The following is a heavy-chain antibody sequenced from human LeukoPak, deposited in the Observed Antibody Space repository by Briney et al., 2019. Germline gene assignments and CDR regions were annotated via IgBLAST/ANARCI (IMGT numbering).Heavy chain of an antibody. CDR3: AKDPSPHYYGSGSYYLMEYYFDY. CDR1: GFTVSGNY. J-gene: IGHJ4*02. Sequence: GGSLRLSCAVSGFTVSGNYMSWVRQAPGKGLEWVSLIYSGGTTYYADSVKGRFTISRDNSKNTLYLQMNSLRAEDTAVYYCAKDPSPHYYGSGSYYLMEYYFDYWGQGTLVTVSS. CDR2: IYSGGTT. V-gene: IGHV3-53*01. D-gene: IGHD3-10*01.